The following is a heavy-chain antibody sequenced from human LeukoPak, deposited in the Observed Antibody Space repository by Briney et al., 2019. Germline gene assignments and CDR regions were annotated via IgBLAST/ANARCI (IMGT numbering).Heavy chain of an antibody. Sequence: SQTLSLTCAVSGGSISSGGYSWSWIRQPPGKGLEWIGYIYHSGSTYYNPSLKSRVTISVDRSKNQFSLKLSSVTAADTAVYYCASLYAYYYDSSGYYDYWGQGTLVTVSS. J-gene: IGHJ4*02. D-gene: IGHD3-22*01. V-gene: IGHV4-30-2*01. CDR2: IYHSGST. CDR3: ASLYAYYYDSSGYYDY. CDR1: GGSISSGGYS.